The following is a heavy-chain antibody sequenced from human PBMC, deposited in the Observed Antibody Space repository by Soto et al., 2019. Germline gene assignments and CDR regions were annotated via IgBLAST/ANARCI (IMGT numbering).Heavy chain of an antibody. J-gene: IGHJ6*02. CDR1: GYTFTNYA. CDR2: INAGNGNT. Sequence: ASVKVSCKASGYTFTNYAIHWVRQAPGQRLEWMGWINAGNGNTKYSQKFQGRVTITRDASASTAYMELSSLRSEDTAVYYCARDRVYCSGGSCSGMDVWGQGTTVTVSS. D-gene: IGHD2-15*01. CDR3: ARDRVYCSGGSCSGMDV. V-gene: IGHV1-3*01.